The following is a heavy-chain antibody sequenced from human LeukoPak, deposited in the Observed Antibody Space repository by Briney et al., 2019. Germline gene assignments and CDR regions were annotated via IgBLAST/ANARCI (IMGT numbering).Heavy chain of an antibody. CDR1: GFTFSSYE. CDR3: GRDRRGDY. Sequence: GGSLRLSCAASGFTFSSYEMNWVRQAPGKGLEWVSYISSSCSTIYYADSVKGRFTISRDNAKNSLYLQMNSLRAEDTAVYYCGRDRRGDYWGQGTLVTVSS. J-gene: IGHJ4*02. V-gene: IGHV3-48*03. CDR2: ISSSCSTI.